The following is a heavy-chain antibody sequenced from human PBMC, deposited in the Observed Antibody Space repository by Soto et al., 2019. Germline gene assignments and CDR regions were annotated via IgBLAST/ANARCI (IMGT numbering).Heavy chain of an antibody. CDR2: SYFTGNT. D-gene: IGHD6-13*01. Sequence: QLQLQESGPGLVRPSETLSLTCTVSGGSISSGSYSWGWIRQPPGKGLEWIGNSYFTGNTHYNPSVNRRVTMSVDTSQSQFSLSLSSVTAADTSVYYCASHRTGYSSSWLDYWGQGTLVTVSS. CDR1: GGSISSGSYS. CDR3: ASHRTGYSSSWLDY. J-gene: IGHJ4*02. V-gene: IGHV4-39*01.